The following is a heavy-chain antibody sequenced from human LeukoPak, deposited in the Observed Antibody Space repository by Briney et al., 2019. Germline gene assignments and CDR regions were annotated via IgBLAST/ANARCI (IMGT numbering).Heavy chain of an antibody. CDR2: IYYSGST. CDR1: GGSISIYH. CDR3: ARTRRGVYWQISHFDY. Sequence: SETLSLTCTVSGGSISIYHWRWLRQPPGKGLEWIGYIYYSGSTNYNPSLKSRVTISVDTSKNQFSLKLSSVTAADTAVYYCARTRRGVYWQISHFDYWGQGTLVTVSS. V-gene: IGHV4-59*01. D-gene: IGHD6-6*01. J-gene: IGHJ4*02.